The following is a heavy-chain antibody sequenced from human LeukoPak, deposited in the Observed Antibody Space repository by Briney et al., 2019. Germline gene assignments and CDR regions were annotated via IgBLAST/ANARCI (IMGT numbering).Heavy chain of an antibody. J-gene: IGHJ6*02. V-gene: IGHV3-7*01. CDR1: GFTFSSYW. CDR2: IKQDGSER. Sequence: GGSLRLSCAASGFTFSSYWMTWVRQAPGKGLEWVASIKQDGSERYFVDSVKGRCTISRDNAKNSLYLQMNSLRAEDTAVYYCARCNYDSSSNYYCYYGMDVWGQGTTVTVSS. D-gene: IGHD3-22*01. CDR3: ARCNYDSSSNYYCYYGMDV.